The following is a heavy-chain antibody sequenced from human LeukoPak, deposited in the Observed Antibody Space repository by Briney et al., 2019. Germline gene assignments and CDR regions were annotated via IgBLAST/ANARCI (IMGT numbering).Heavy chain of an antibody. D-gene: IGHD5-24*01. CDR2: IKQDGSEK. J-gene: IGHJ4*02. V-gene: IGHV3-7*01. CDR1: GFAFSSYW. Sequence: GGSLRLSCAASGFAFSSYWMSWVRQAPGKGLEWVANIKQDGSEKDYVDSVKGRFTISRDNAKNSLYLQMNSLRAEDTAVYYCARALGWLPENYWGQGTLVTVSS. CDR3: ARALGWLPENY.